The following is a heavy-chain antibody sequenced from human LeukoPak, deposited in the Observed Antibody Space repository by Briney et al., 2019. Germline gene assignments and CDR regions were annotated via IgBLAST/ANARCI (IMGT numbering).Heavy chain of an antibody. Sequence: GASVKVSCKASGYTFSSYYVHWVRQAPGQGREGMGMIIPSDGFTSYAQKFQGRVTMTRDMSTSTVYMELSSLRTEATAVYYCAREATAATIYFDYWGQGTLVTVSS. D-gene: IGHD5-12*01. CDR2: IIPSDGFT. J-gene: IGHJ4*02. V-gene: IGHV1-46*01. CDR1: GYTFSSYY. CDR3: AREATAATIYFDY.